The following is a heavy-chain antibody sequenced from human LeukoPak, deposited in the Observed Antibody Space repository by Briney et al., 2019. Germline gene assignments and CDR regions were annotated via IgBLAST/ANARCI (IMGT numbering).Heavy chain of an antibody. V-gene: IGHV3-30*04. J-gene: IGHJ4*02. CDR3: VRGKSVGGYQPYY. CDR1: GFTFSSYA. Sequence: PGGSLRLSCAASGFTFSSYAMHWVRQAPGKGLEWVAVISYDGSNKYYADSVKGRFTISRDNSKNTLYLQMNSLRAEDTAVYYCVRGKSVGGYQPYYWGQGTLVTVSS. D-gene: IGHD5-12*01. CDR2: ISYDGSNK.